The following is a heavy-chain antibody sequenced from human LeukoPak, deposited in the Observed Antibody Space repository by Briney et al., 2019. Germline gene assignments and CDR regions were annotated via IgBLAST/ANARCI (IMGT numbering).Heavy chain of an antibody. Sequence: SETLSLTCTVSGGSISSYYWSWIRQPAGKGLEWIGRIYSSGSTNYNPSLKSRVTMSVDTSKNQFSLRLSSVTAADTAVYYCARDSSLYDAFDIWGQGTMVTVSS. CDR2: IYSSGST. CDR3: ARDSSLYDAFDI. CDR1: GGSISSYY. V-gene: IGHV4-4*07. J-gene: IGHJ3*02.